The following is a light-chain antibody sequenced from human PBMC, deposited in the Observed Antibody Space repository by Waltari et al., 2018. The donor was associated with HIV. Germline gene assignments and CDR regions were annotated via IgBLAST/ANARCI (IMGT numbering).Light chain of an antibody. CDR3: CSYAGSSAFV. Sequence: QSALTLPASVSGSPGQSITISCSATSSAVGSSNLVPWYQHHPGKAPKLMIFEVTKRPSGVSNRFSGSKSGNTASLTISGLQADDEADYYCCSYAGSSAFVFGTGTKVTVL. V-gene: IGLV2-23*02. CDR2: EVT. CDR1: SSAVGSSNL. J-gene: IGLJ1*01.